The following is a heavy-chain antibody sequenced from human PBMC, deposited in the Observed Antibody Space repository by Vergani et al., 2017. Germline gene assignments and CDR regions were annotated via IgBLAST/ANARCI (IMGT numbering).Heavy chain of an antibody. J-gene: IGHJ3*02. CDR1: GYTFTSYG. CDR2: ISAYNGNT. D-gene: IGHD3-22*01. Sequence: QVQLVQSGAEVNKPGASVKVSCKASGYTFTSYGISWVRQAPGQGLEWMGWISAYNGNTNYAQKLQGRVTMTTDTSTSTAYMELRSLRSDDTAVYYCARVDYYDSSGSDLYDAFDIWGQGTMVTLSS. CDR3: ARVDYYDSSGSDLYDAFDI. V-gene: IGHV1-18*01.